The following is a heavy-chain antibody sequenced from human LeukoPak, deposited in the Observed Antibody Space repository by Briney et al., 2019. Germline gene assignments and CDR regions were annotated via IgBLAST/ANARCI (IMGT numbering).Heavy chain of an antibody. V-gene: IGHV3-23*01. CDR3: AKDQRGVYTSYYFDY. Sequence: GSLRLSCAASRFTFSSYAMSWVRQAPGKGLEWVSAISGSGGSTYYADSVKGRFTISRDNSRNTLYLQMNSLRAEDTAVYYCAKDQRGVYTSYYFDYWGQGTLVTVSS. D-gene: IGHD3-10*01. CDR1: RFTFSSYA. CDR2: ISGSGGST. J-gene: IGHJ4*02.